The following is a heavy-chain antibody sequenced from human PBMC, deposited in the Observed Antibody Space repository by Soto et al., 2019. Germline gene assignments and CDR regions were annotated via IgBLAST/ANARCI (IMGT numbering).Heavy chain of an antibody. CDR3: VRDLNYGLYYFDY. CDR2: IYYSGST. CDR1: GGSISSYY. V-gene: IGHV4-59*12. Sequence: SETLSLTCTVSGGSISSYYWCWIRQPPGKGLEWIGYIYYSGSTNYNPSLKSRVTISVDTSRNQFSLKLSSVTAADTAVYHCVRDLNYGLYYFDYWGQGTLVTVSS. D-gene: IGHD3-10*01. J-gene: IGHJ4*02.